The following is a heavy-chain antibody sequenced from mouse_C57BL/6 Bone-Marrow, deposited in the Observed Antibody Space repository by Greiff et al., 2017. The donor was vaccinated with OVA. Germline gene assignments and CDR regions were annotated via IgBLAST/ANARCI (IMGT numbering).Heavy chain of an antibody. CDR1: GYTFTSYG. V-gene: IGHV1-81*01. D-gene: IGHD3-3*01. CDR2: IYPRSGNT. Sequence: VQLQQSGAELARPGASVKLSCKASGYTFTSYGISWVKQRTGQGLEWIGEIYPRSGNTYYNEKFKGKATLTADKSSSTAYMELRSLTSEDSAVYFCARSRDFYYFDYWGQGTTLTVSS. J-gene: IGHJ2*01. CDR3: ARSRDFYYFDY.